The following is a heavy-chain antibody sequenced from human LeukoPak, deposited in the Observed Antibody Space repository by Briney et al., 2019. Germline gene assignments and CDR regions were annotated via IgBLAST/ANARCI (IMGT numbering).Heavy chain of an antibody. J-gene: IGHJ4*02. CDR2: ISDSGGGT. V-gene: IGHV3-23*01. D-gene: IGHD1-14*01. CDR3: ARYPNCDY. Sequence: GGSLRLSCAASGFSFSSYGMHWVRQAPGKGLEWVSAISDSGGGTYYADSVKGRFTISRDNSKNTVYLQMDSLRAEDTAVYYCARYPNCDYWGQGTLVTVSS. CDR1: GFSFSSYG.